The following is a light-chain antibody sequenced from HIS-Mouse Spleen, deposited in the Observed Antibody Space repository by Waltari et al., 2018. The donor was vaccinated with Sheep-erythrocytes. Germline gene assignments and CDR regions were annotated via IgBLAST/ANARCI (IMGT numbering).Light chain of an antibody. CDR2: GAS. Sequence: ELVTPLSPAPLSVSLGERASPACRASQSVSSTLAWYQQKPGQAPRLLIYGASTRATGIPARFSGSGSGTEFTLTISSMQSEDYAVYYCQQYNNWPLTFGPGTKVDIK. CDR1: QSVSST. J-gene: IGKJ3*01. V-gene: IGKV3-15*01. CDR3: QQYNNWPLT.